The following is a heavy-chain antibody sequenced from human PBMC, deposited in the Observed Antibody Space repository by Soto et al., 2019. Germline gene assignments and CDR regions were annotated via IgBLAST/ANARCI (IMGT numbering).Heavy chain of an antibody. Sequence: GGSLRLSCAASGFTFSSYSMNWVRQAPGKGLEWVSSISSSSSYIYYADSVKGRVTISRDNAKNSLYLQMNSLRAEDTAVYYCARDHILGSYYYYMYVWGKGTTVTVSS. D-gene: IGHD7-27*01. CDR3: ARDHILGSYYYYMYV. CDR2: ISSSSSYI. CDR1: GFTFSSYS. V-gene: IGHV3-21*01. J-gene: IGHJ6*03.